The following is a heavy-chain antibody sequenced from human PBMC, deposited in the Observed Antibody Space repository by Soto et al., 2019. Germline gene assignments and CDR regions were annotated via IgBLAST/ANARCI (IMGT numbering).Heavy chain of an antibody. D-gene: IGHD6-13*01. J-gene: IGHJ4*02. CDR2: IRSKAYGGTT. CDR3: TIVSAGYSSS. CDR1: GFTFGDYA. V-gene: IGHV3-49*04. Sequence: LRLSCTASGFTFGDYAMSWVRQAPEKGLEWVGFIRSKAYGGTTEYAASVKGRFTISRDDSKSIAYLQMNSLKTEDTAVYYCTIVSAGYSSSWGQGTLVTVSS.